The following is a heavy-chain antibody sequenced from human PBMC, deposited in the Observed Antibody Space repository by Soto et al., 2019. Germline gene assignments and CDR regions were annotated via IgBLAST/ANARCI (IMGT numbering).Heavy chain of an antibody. Sequence: ASVKVSCKPSGYSFSNFYVHWVRQAPGQGLEWMGIIDPSSGTTSYTQKFQERVTMTRDTSMSTVYMELSRLRSEDTAVYYCARGAVVVTIGLIAGMDVWGLGTTVTVSS. CDR2: IDPSSGTT. CDR1: GYSFSNFY. J-gene: IGHJ6*02. D-gene: IGHD2-15*01. CDR3: ARGAVVVTIGLIAGMDV. V-gene: IGHV1-46*01.